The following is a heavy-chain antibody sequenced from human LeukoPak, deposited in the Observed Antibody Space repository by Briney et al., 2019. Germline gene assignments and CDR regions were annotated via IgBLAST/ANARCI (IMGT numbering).Heavy chain of an antibody. D-gene: IGHD3-16*01. CDR3: TDGMITGAFDI. Sequence: RGCLTLSCAASGFTFSSYSMNCVRQVPGEVLEWVSSISSSSSYIYYADSVKGRFTISRDNAKNSLYLQMNSLRAEDTAVYYCTDGMITGAFDIWGQGTMVTVSS. CDR1: GFTFSSYS. J-gene: IGHJ3*02. CDR2: ISSSSSYI. V-gene: IGHV3-21*01.